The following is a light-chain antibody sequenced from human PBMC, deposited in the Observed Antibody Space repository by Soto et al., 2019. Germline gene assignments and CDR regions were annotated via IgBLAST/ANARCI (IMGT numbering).Light chain of an antibody. CDR2: EVS. Sequence: QSVLTQSPSASGSPGQSVTISCTGTSSDVGGYNYVSWYQQHPGKAPKLMIYEVSKRPSGVPDRLSGSKSGNTASLTVSGLQAEDEADYYCSSYAGSNNYVFGSGTKLTVL. V-gene: IGLV2-8*01. J-gene: IGLJ1*01. CDR3: SSYAGSNNYV. CDR1: SSDVGGYNY.